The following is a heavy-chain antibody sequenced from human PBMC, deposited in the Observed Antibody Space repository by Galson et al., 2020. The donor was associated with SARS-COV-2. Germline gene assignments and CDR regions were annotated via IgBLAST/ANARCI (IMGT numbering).Heavy chain of an antibody. CDR3: ARDSGIVVVPAAMPFAD. Sequence: SETLSLTCTVSGGSISSSSYYWGWIRQPPGKGLEWIGSIYYSGSTYYNPSLKSRVTISVDTSKNQFSLKLSSVTAADPAVYYWARDSGIVVVPAAMPFADWGQGTLVTFSS. CDR1: GGSISSSSYY. CDR2: IYYSGST. J-gene: IGHJ4*02. V-gene: IGHV4-39*07. D-gene: IGHD2-2*01.